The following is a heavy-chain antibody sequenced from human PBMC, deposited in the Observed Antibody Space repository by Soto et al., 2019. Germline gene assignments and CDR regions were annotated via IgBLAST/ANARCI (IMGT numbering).Heavy chain of an antibody. CDR3: GRERERCSGGSCYYTDFDI. V-gene: IGHV5-51*01. J-gene: IGHJ3*02. CDR2: IYPGDSDT. Sequence: PGESLKISCKGSGYSFTSYWIGWVRQMPGKGLEWMGIIYPGDSDTRYSPSFQGQVTISADKSISTAYLQWSSLKASDTAMYYCGRERERCSGGSCYYTDFDIGGEGTRV. D-gene: IGHD2-15*01. CDR1: GYSFTSYW.